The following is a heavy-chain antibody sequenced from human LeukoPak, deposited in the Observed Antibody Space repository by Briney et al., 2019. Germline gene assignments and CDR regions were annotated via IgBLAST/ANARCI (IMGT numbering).Heavy chain of an antibody. D-gene: IGHD6-6*01. CDR1: VGFFSGYY. CDR3: ASVYSSSLLWYFQH. Sequence: SETLSLTSAVYVGFFSGYYWRWIRHPPRKRLEWIGEINHSVSSNYNPSLMSPVTISLDTSKNQFSLKLSSGSAGDTAVYYCASVYSSSLLWYFQHWGEGTLVTLSS. CDR2: INHSVSS. V-gene: IGHV4-34*01. J-gene: IGHJ1*01.